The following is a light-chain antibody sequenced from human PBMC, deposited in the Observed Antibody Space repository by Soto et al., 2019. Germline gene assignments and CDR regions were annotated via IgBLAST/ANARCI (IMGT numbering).Light chain of an antibody. CDR3: SSYAGSKTL. V-gene: IGLV2-8*01. J-gene: IGLJ3*02. CDR2: EVT. Sequence: QSALTQPPSASGSPGQSVTISCTGTSSDVGNYNYVSWYQQHPGKAPKLMIYEVTKRPSGVPDRFSGSKSGNTASLTVSELQAEDEADYYCSSYAGSKTLFGGGTKLTVL. CDR1: SSDVGNYNY.